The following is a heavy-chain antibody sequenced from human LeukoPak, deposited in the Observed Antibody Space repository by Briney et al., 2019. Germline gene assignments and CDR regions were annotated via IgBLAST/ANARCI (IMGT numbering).Heavy chain of an antibody. CDR1: GLSVSSNF. J-gene: IGHJ4*02. D-gene: IGHD6-19*01. CDR3: ARESTGYSSGWYKY. V-gene: IGHV3-53*05. Sequence: GGSLRLSCAATGLSVSSNFMSWVRQAPGKGLEWVSVIYGGGSTYYADSVKGRFTISRDNSKNTLYLQMNSLRAEDTAVYYCARESTGYSSGWYKYWGQGTLVTVSS. CDR2: IYGGGST.